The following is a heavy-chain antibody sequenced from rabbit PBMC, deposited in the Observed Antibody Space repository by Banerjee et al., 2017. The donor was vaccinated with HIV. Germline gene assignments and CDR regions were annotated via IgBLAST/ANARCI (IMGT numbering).Heavy chain of an antibody. J-gene: IGHJ4*01. CDR1: GFSFSSSYW. V-gene: IGHV1S45*01. Sequence: QQQLEESGGGLVKPEGSLTLTCTASGFSFSSSYWICWVRQAPGKGPEWIACIDTGSSGSTYYASWVNGRFTISKTSSTAVTLQMTSLTAADTATYFCTRDLYDSPYSVHFDLWGPGTLVTVS. CDR2: IDTGSSGST. D-gene: IGHD3-3*01. CDR3: TRDLYDSPYSVHFDL.